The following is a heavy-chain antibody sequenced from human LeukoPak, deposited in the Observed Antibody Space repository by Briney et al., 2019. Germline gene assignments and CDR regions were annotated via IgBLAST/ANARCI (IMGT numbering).Heavy chain of an antibody. CDR2: IIDVGDT. V-gene: IGHV3-23*01. CDR3: AKDMVPYSSGWSNWFDP. J-gene: IGHJ5*02. D-gene: IGHD6-19*01. CDR1: GFTLNKHA. Sequence: SGGSLRLSCAASGFTLNKHAMSWVRQAPGEGLEWVSAIIDVGDTYYADSVKGRFTISRDYSRNTLYLQMNSLRAEDTALYYCAKDMVPYSSGWSNWFDPWGQGTLVTVSS.